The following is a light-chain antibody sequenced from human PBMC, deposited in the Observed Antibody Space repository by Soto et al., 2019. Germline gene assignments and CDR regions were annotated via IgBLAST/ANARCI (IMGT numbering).Light chain of an antibody. J-gene: IGKJ5*01. CDR2: DAS. CDR1: QSVISY. CDR3: QQRSSWPSIT. Sequence: EIVLTQSPATLSLSPGERATLSCRASQSVISYLAWFQQKPGQAPRLLIYDASNRATGIPARFSGSGSGTDFTLTISSLEPEDFAVSYCQQRSSWPSITFGQGTRLEIK. V-gene: IGKV3-11*01.